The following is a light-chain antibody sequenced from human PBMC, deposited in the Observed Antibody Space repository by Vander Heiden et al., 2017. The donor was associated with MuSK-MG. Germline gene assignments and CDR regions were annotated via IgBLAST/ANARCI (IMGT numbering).Light chain of an antibody. CDR1: QSISSY. CDR3: QQSDSSVYT. V-gene: IGKV1-39*01. Sequence: DIQMTQSPSSLSASVGDRVTITCRASQSISSYLNWYQQKPGKATKLLIYAASSLQSGVPSRFSGSGSGTDFTLTISRLQPEDFATYYCQQSDSSVYTFGQGTKLEIK. J-gene: IGKJ2*01. CDR2: AAS.